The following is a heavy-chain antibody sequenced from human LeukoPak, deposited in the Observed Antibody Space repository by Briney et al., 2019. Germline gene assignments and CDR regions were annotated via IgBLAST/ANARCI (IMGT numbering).Heavy chain of an antibody. Sequence: GGSLRLSCAASGFTFSSYEMNWVRQAPGKGLEWISYITSGSTIYYADSVKGRFTISRDNAKNSLYLQMNSLRAEDTAVYYCARVGLGSGLPFDYWGQGTLVTVSS. CDR3: ARVGLGSGLPFDY. CDR1: GFTFSSYE. J-gene: IGHJ4*02. D-gene: IGHD3-3*01. V-gene: IGHV3-48*03. CDR2: ITSGSTI.